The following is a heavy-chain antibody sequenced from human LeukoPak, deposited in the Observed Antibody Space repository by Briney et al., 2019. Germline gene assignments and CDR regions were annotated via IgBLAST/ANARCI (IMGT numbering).Heavy chain of an antibody. CDR1: GFTFSSYS. CDR3: ARLYGSGSYDYMDV. CDR2: ISSSSSTI. V-gene: IGHV3-48*04. J-gene: IGHJ6*03. Sequence: GGSLRLSCAASGFTFSSYSMNWVRQAPGKGLEWVSYISSSSSTIYYADSVKGRFTISRDNAKNSLYLQMNSLRAEDTAVYYCARLYGSGSYDYMDVWGKGTTVTVSS. D-gene: IGHD3-10*01.